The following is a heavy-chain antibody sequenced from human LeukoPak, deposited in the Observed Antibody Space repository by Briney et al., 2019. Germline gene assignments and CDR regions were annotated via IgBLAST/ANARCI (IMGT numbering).Heavy chain of an antibody. J-gene: IGHJ6*02. CDR1: GFTFSSYA. CDR2: ISYDGSNK. D-gene: IGHD3-10*01. V-gene: IGHV3-30*04. CDR3: ARDQRYYGSGDGMDV. Sequence: GGSLRLSCAASGFTFSSYAMHWVRQAPGTGLEWVAVISYDGSNKYYADSVKGRFTISRDNSKNTLYLQMNRLRAEDTAVYYCARDQRYYGSGDGMDVWGQGTTVTVSS.